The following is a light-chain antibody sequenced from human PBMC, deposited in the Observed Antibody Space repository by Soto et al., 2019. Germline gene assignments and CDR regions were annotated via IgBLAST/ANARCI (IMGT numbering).Light chain of an antibody. CDR2: DVN. Sequence: QSVLTQPASVSGSPGQSIAISCTGTSSDIGAYAYVSWYQQHHGKIPKLIVFDVNYRPSGVSSRFSGSKSGNTASQTISGLQAEDEADYYFSSYTRSSSVIFGGGTKVTAL. V-gene: IGLV2-14*03. CDR3: SSYTRSSSVI. CDR1: SSDIGAYAY. J-gene: IGLJ2*01.